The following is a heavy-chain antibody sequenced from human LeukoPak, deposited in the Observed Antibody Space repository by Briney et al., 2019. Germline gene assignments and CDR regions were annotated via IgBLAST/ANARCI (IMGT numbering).Heavy chain of an antibody. D-gene: IGHD3-16*01. CDR3: AKGGPGLTWFDP. V-gene: IGHV3-23*01. CDR2: ISGSGDSA. CDR1: GFTFSSYG. J-gene: IGHJ5*02. Sequence: GGSLRLSCAASGFTFSSYGMSWVCQAPGKGLEWVSAISGSGDSAYYADSVKGRFTISRDNSKNTLYLQVNSLRAEDTAVYYWAKGGPGLTWFDPGGQGPLVPVSS.